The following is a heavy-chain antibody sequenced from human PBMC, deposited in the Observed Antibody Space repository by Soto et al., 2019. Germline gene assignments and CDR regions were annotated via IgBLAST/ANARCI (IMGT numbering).Heavy chain of an antibody. CDR2: ISGSGGST. D-gene: IGHD2-21*02. Sequence: GGSLRLSCAASGFSFRSYAMSWVRQAPGKGLEWVSAISGSGGSTYYADSVKGRFTISRDNAKNSLFLQMNSLRAEDTGVYYCTKDQSRGDERHGYWGQGTVVTVSS. V-gene: IGHV3-23*01. CDR1: GFSFRSYA. J-gene: IGHJ4*02. CDR3: TKDQSRGDERHGY.